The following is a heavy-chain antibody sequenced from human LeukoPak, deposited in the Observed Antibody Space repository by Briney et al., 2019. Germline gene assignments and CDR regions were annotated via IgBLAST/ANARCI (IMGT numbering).Heavy chain of an antibody. V-gene: IGHV3-33*06. J-gene: IGHJ4*02. CDR2: IWYDGSNK. CDR3: AKSSYSSSWYYFDY. Sequence: PGGSLRLSCAASGFTFSSYGMHWVRQAPGKGLEWVAVIWYDGSNKYYADSVEGLFTISRDNSKNTLYLQKNSLRAEDTAVYYCAKSSYSSSWYYFDYWGQGTLVTVSS. D-gene: IGHD6-13*01. CDR1: GFTFSSYG.